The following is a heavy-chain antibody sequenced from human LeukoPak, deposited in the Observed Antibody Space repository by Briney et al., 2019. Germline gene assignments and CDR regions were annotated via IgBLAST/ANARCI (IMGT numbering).Heavy chain of an antibody. Sequence: PSETLSLTCTVSGGSITSSGYFWVWIRQPPGKGLEWIGTIYHSGTTYYTPSLKSRVTISVDTSKNQFSLKLSSVTAADTALYFCARGWEYYESSGTSWYWFDPWGQGAQVTVSS. CDR1: GGSITSSGYF. D-gene: IGHD3-22*01. J-gene: IGHJ5*02. CDR2: IYHSGTT. CDR3: ARGWEYYESSGTSWYWFDP. V-gene: IGHV4-39*07.